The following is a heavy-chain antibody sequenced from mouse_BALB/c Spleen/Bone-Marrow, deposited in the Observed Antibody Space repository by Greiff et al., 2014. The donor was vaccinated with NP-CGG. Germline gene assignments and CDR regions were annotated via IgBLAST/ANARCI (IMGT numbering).Heavy chain of an antibody. V-gene: IGHV5-12*02. J-gene: IGHJ4*01. CDR2: ISNGGGST. CDR3: ARRGWYYAMDY. D-gene: IGHD2-3*01. Sequence: VQLKESGGGLVQPGGSLKLSCATSGFTFSDYYMYWVRQTPEKRLEWVAYISNGGGSTYYPDTVKGRFTISRDNANNTLYLQMSRLKSEDTAMYYCARRGWYYAMDYWGQGTSVTVSS. CDR1: GFTFSDYY.